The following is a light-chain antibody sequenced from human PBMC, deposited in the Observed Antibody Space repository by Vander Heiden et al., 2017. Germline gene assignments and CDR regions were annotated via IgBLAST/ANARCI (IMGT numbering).Light chain of an antibody. J-gene: IGLJ3*02. V-gene: IGLV3-25*03. Sequence: SYELTQPPSVSVSPGQTARITCSGDALPKQYAYWYQQKPGQAPVLVIYKDIERPSGIPERFSASSSGTTVTLTISGVQAEDEADYYCQSADSSGTYRVFGGGTELTVL. CDR1: ALPKQY. CDR3: QSADSSGTYRV. CDR2: KDI.